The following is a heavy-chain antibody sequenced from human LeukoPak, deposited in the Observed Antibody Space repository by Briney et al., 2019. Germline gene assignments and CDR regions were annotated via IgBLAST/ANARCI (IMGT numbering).Heavy chain of an antibody. CDR2: IKQDGSEK. CDR3: ARKGITMIVVAATGYYFDY. V-gene: IGHV3-7*05. D-gene: IGHD3-22*01. CDR1: GFTVSSTY. Sequence: GGSLRLSCAASGFTVSSTYMSWVRQAPGKGLEWVANIKQDGSEKYYVDSVKGRFTISRDNAKNSLYLQMNSLRAEDTAVYYCARKGITMIVVAATGYYFDYWGQGTPVTVSS. J-gene: IGHJ4*02.